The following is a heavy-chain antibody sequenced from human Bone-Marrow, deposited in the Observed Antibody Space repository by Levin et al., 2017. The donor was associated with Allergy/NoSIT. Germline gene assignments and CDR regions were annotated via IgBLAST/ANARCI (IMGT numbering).Heavy chain of an antibody. Sequence: SGPTLVKPTQTLTLTCTFSGFSLSTTGVGVGWIRQPPGEALEWLTLIYWDDDKRYSPSLKSRLTITKDASKNQVVLTMTNMKPVDTATYYCAAQLSSYTHSGGQGPLVTVSS. CDR2: IYWDDDK. CDR1: GFSLSTTGVG. V-gene: IGHV2-5*02. J-gene: IGHJ4*02. CDR3: AAQLSSYTHS. D-gene: IGHD6-13*01.